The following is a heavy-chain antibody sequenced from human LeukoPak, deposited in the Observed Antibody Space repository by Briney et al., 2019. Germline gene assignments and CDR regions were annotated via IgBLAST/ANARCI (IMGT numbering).Heavy chain of an antibody. Sequence: SETLSLTCTVSGGSISSSSYYWGWVRQPPGKGLEWIGHIYYSGITNYNPSLKSRVTISIDTSKNQFSLKLSSVTAADTAVYYCAKHLYSYDGFDYWGQGTLVTASS. CDR1: GGSISSSSYY. D-gene: IGHD3-22*01. CDR2: IYYSGIT. V-gene: IGHV4-61*05. J-gene: IGHJ4*02. CDR3: AKHLYSYDGFDY.